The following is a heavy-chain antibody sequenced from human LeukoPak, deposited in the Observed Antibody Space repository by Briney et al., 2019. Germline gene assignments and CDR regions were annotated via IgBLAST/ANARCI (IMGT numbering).Heavy chain of an antibody. J-gene: IGHJ4*02. Sequence: GESLKISCKSSGYSFTTSWIGWVRQMPGRGLEWMGVIYVADSDTKYSPSFQGQVTISADKSISTAYLQWSSLQASDTAMYYCARFSGTYYSYFDYWGQGILVTVSS. CDR2: IYVADSDT. CDR1: GYSFTTSW. CDR3: ARFSGTYYSYFDY. D-gene: IGHD1-26*01. V-gene: IGHV5-51*01.